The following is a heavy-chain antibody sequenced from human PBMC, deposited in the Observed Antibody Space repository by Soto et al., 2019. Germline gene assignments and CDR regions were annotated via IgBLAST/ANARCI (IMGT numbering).Heavy chain of an antibody. J-gene: IGHJ5*02. CDR1: GYTFTSYG. V-gene: IGHV1-18*01. CDR3: ARDLADYDILTGYYGSVWFDP. D-gene: IGHD3-9*01. Sequence: VSLKVCCKASGYTFTSYGISWVRQAPGQGLEWMGWISAYNGNTNYAQKLQGRVTMTTDTSTSTAYMELRSLRSDDTAVYYCARDLADYDILTGYYGSVWFDPWGQGTLVTVSS. CDR2: ISAYNGNT.